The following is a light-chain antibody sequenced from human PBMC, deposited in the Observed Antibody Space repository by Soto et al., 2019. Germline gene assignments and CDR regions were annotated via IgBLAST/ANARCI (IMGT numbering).Light chain of an antibody. Sequence: IELTQSPSSLSASVGDRLTITCRASQSISTYLNWYQQKGGKAPKLLIHGASSLQSGVPLRFSATGSGTDFSLTIMSLQPEDFATYYCQQSYGTLLSFGGGTKVDIK. CDR1: QSISTY. CDR2: GAS. J-gene: IGKJ4*01. CDR3: QQSYGTLLS. V-gene: IGKV1-39*01.